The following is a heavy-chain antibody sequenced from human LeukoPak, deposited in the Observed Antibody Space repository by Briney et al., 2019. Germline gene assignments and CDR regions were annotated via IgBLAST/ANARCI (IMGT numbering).Heavy chain of an antibody. CDR1: GYTFTNYA. D-gene: IGHD3-22*01. CDR3: AREQVDDDSSGYYYSDAFDI. Sequence: ASVKVSCKASGYTFTNYAINWVRQAPGQRLELMGWINAGNGNTKYSPKFQGRVTNTRDTSASTAYMELNSLRSDDTAVYYCAREQVDDDSSGYYYSDAFDIWGQGTMVTVSS. J-gene: IGHJ3*02. CDR2: INAGNGNT. V-gene: IGHV1-3*01.